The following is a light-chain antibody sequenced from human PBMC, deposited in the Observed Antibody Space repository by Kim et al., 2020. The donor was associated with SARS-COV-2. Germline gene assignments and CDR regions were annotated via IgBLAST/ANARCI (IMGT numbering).Light chain of an antibody. Sequence: GKTVTISCTRSSGRIDSNYVQWYQQRPGSSPTTLIYEDDHRPSGVPDRFSGSIDLSSNSASLTISGLKSEDEADYYCQSYDSNNQVFGGGTKLTVL. CDR2: EDD. J-gene: IGLJ3*02. CDR3: QSYDSNNQV. V-gene: IGLV6-57*01. CDR1: SGRIDSNY.